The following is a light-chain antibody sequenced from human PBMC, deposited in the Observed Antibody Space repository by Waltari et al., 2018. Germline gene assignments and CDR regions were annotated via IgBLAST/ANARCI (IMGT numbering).Light chain of an antibody. CDR3: QRYDDHPIS. J-gene: IGKJ5*01. CDR1: HDINNC. V-gene: IGKV1-33*01. CDR2: DAS. Sequence: DIQMTQSPSSLSASVGDTVTITCQASHDINNCLSWYQQKPGQAPNLLIYDASHLQTGVPSRFTGSGSGTDFTLTISSVQPEDIGTYYCQRYDDHPISFGQGTRVDIK.